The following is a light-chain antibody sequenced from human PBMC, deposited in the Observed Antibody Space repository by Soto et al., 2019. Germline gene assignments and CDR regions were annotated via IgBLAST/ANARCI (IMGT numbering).Light chain of an antibody. V-gene: IGKV1-6*01. CDR1: QGIRND. J-gene: IGKJ4*01. CDR3: LQDYNYPLT. CDR2: AAS. Sequence: AIQMTQSPSSLSASVGDRVTITCRASQGIRNDLGWYQQKPGKAPKLLIYAASSLQSVVPSRFSGSGSGTDFTITISSLQPEDFATYYCLQDYNYPLTFGGGTKVEIK.